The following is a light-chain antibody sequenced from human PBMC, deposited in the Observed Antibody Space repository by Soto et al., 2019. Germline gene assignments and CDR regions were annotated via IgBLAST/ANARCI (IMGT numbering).Light chain of an antibody. CDR3: HQYYGYPWM. V-gene: IGKV1-5*03. CDR2: KAS. CDR1: QSISNL. Sequence: DIQMTQSPSTLSASVGDRVTITCRASQSISNLLAWYQQKPGKAPYLLIYKASSLQSGVPSRFSGSVSGTEFSLTISSLQPDDFASYYCHQYYGYPWMFGQGTKVEIK. J-gene: IGKJ1*01.